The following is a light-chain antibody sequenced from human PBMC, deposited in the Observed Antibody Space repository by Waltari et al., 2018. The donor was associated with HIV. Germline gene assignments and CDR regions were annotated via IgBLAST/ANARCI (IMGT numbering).Light chain of an antibody. CDR3: QQYGSSPRT. Sequence: ETVLTQSPGTLSLSPGEGATLSCRASQSVSDNYLAWYQQKPGQAPRLLIYGASTRATGIPDRVRGRGSGTDFTLTISRLEPEDFAVYYCQQYGSSPRTFGQGTKVEIK. CDR1: QSVSDNY. V-gene: IGKV3-20*01. CDR2: GAS. J-gene: IGKJ1*01.